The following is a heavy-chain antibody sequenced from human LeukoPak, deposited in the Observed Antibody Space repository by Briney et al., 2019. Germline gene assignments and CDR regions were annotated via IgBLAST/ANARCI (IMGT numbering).Heavy chain of an antibody. D-gene: IGHD6-13*01. Sequence: SGPTLVNPTQTLTLTCTFSGFSLSTTKMCVNWLRQPPGKALEWLGRIDWDDDKYYSTSLKTRLSISKDTFKNQVVLIMTNMDPVDTATYYCARMLAGPDYFHHWGQGTLVTVSS. J-gene: IGHJ4*02. CDR1: GFSLSTTKMC. V-gene: IGHV2-70*11. CDR2: IDWDDDK. CDR3: ARMLAGPDYFHH.